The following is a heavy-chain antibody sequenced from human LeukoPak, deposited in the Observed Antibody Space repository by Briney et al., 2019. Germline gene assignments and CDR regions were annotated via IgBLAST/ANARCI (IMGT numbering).Heavy chain of an antibody. CDR1: GGTFSSYA. D-gene: IGHD2-15*01. Sequence: ASVKVSCKASGGTFSSYAISWGPQAPGQGLEWMGGIIPIFGTANYAQKFQGRVTITTDESTSTAYMELSSLRSEDTAVYYCARLRDCSGGSCFHWFDPWGREPWSPSPQ. V-gene: IGHV1-69*05. CDR2: IIPIFGTA. J-gene: IGHJ5*02. CDR3: ARLRDCSGGSCFHWFDP.